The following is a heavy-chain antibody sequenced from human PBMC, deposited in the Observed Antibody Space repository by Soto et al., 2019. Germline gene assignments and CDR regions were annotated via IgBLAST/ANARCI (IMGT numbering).Heavy chain of an antibody. CDR3: ARDLKFGQADY. D-gene: IGHD3-10*01. CDR2: IDASGST. Sequence: SETLSLTCTVSGGSLASYDWSWLRQPSRKGLEWIWRIDASGSTNYSPSLKSRVTMSVDTTKNQFSLKLSSVPAADTAVYYCARDLKFGQADYWGQGTQVTVSS. V-gene: IGHV4-4*07. CDR1: GGSLASYD. J-gene: IGHJ4*02.